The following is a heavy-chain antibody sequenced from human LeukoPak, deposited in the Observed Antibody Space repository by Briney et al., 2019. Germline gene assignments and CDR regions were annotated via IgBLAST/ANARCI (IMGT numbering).Heavy chain of an antibody. V-gene: IGHV1-69*02. CDR1: GGTFSSYT. Sequence: SVKVFCKASGGTFSSYTLRWVRQAPGQGLEWMGRIIPILGIANSAQKFQGRDTITADKSTSTAYMELSSLRSEDTAVYYCAIKHDFWSGYYSDSFDYWGQGTLVTVSS. D-gene: IGHD3-3*01. CDR3: AIKHDFWSGYYSDSFDY. J-gene: IGHJ4*02. CDR2: IIPILGIA.